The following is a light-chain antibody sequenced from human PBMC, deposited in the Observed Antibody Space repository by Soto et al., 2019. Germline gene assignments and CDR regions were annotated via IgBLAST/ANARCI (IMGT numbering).Light chain of an antibody. V-gene: IGLV2-14*01. CDR3: SSYTSSSTLVV. CDR2: DVS. CDR1: SSDVGGYNF. Sequence: QSALTQPASVSGSPGQSITISCTGTSSDVGGYNFVSWYQQHPGKAPKLMIYDVSNRPSGVSNRFSGSKSGITASLTISGLQAEDGADYYCSSYTSSSTLVVFGGGTKLTVL. J-gene: IGLJ2*01.